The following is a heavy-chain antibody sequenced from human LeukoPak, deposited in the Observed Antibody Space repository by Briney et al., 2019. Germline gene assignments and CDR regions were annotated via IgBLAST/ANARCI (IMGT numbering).Heavy chain of an antibody. CDR3: AREGYSYGFDY. Sequence: LGGSLRLSRAASGFTFSSYWMHWVRQAPGKGLVWVSRINSDGSSTSYADSVKGRFTISRDNAKNTLYLQMNSLRAEDTAVYYCAREGYSYGFDYWGQGTLVTVSS. CDR2: INSDGSST. V-gene: IGHV3-74*01. J-gene: IGHJ4*02. CDR1: GFTFSSYW. D-gene: IGHD5-18*01.